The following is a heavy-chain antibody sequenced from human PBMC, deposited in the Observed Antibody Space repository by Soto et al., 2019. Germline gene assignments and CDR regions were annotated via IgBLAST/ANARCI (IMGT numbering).Heavy chain of an antibody. Sequence: GASVKVSCKASGYTFTSYDINWVRQATGQGLEWMGWMNPNSGNTGYAQKFQGRVTMTRNTSISTAYMELSSLRSEDTAVYYCARGDYDILTGYYMDVWGKGTTVTVSS. D-gene: IGHD3-9*01. CDR2: MNPNSGNT. CDR3: ARGDYDILTGYYMDV. J-gene: IGHJ6*03. CDR1: GYTFTSYD. V-gene: IGHV1-8*01.